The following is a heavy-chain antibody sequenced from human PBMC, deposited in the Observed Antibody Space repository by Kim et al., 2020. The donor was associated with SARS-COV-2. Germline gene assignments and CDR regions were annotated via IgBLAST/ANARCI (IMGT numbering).Heavy chain of an antibody. CDR2: IYYSGST. Sequence: SETLSLTCTVSGGSISSGGYYWSWIRQHPGKGLEWIGYIYYSGSTYYNPSLKSRVTISVDTSKNQFSLKLSSVTAADTAVYYCARGWMLHYFDYWGQGTLVTVSS. D-gene: IGHD2-8*01. V-gene: IGHV4-31*03. CDR1: GGSISSGGYY. J-gene: IGHJ4*02. CDR3: ARGWMLHYFDY.